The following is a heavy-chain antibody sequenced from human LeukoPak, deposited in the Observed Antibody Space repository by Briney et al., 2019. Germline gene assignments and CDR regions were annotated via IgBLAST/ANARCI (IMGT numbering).Heavy chain of an antibody. CDR2: INSDGSST. V-gene: IGHV3-74*01. Sequence: PGGSLRLSCAASGFTFSSYWVHWVRQAPGKGLVWVSRINSDGSSTSYADSVKGRFTISRDNAKNTLYLQMNSLRAEDTAVYYCRLGAVAGRGIDYWGQGTLVTVSS. J-gene: IGHJ4*02. D-gene: IGHD6-19*01. CDR3: RLGAVAGRGIDY. CDR1: GFTFSSYW.